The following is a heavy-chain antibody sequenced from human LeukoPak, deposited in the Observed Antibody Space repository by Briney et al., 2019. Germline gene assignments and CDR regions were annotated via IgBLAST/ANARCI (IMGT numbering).Heavy chain of an antibody. CDR1: GGSFSGYY. CDR2: INHSGST. Sequence: SETLSLTCAVHGGSFSGYYWSWIRQPPGKGLEWIGEINHSGSTNYNPSLKSRVTISVDTSKNQFSLKLSSVTAADTAVYYCARPKRPGSYYYYYYYMDVWGKGTKVTVSS. J-gene: IGHJ6*03. D-gene: IGHD1-1*01. CDR3: ARPKRPGSYYYYYYYMDV. V-gene: IGHV4-34*01.